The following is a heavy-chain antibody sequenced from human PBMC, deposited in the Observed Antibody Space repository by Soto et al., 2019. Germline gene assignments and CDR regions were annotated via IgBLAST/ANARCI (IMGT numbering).Heavy chain of an antibody. CDR3: ARMGYCSGGSCYSGSGDY. V-gene: IGHV1-18*04. CDR1: GYSFTGYG. D-gene: IGHD2-15*01. Sequence: ASVKVSCKASGYSFTGYGISWLRQAPGQGLEWMGWISAHNGNTAYAQKLQGRVTMTTDTATNTAYMELRSLRSDDTALYYCARMGYCSGGSCYSGSGDYWGQGTLVTVSS. J-gene: IGHJ4*02. CDR2: ISAHNGNT.